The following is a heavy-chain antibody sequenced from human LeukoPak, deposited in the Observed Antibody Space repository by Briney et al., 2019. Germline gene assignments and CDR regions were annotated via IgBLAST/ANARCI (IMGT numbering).Heavy chain of an antibody. CDR3: ARDMTSDGDY. CDR2: IRYDGSNK. V-gene: IGHV3-30*02. J-gene: IGHJ4*02. CDR1: GFTFSSYG. Sequence: GGSLRLSCAASGFTFSSYGMHWVRQAPGKGLEWVAFIRYDGSNKYYADSVKGRFTISRGNAKNSLYLQMNSLRAEDTAVYYCARDMTSDGDYWGQGTLVTVSS. D-gene: IGHD3-16*01.